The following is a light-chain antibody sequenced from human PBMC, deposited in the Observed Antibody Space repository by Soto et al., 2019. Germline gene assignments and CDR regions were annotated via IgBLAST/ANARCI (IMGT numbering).Light chain of an antibody. CDR3: KQYESYWT. CDR1: QSIGSF. Sequence: DIQMTQSPSTLSASVGDRVTITCRASQSIGSFLAWYQQKPGKTPNLLIYTASILEGGVPSRFSGSGSGTEFTVTISGLQPDDFATYYCKQYESYWTFGQGTKVDMK. CDR2: TAS. V-gene: IGKV1-5*03. J-gene: IGKJ1*01.